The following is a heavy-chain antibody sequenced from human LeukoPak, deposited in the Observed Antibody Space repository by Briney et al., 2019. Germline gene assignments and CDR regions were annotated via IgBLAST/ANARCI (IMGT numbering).Heavy chain of an antibody. J-gene: IGHJ3*02. D-gene: IGHD1-26*01. CDR2: IIPIFGTA. CDR3: ARVKVGANDAFDI. V-gene: IGHV1-69*13. CDR1: GGTFSSYA. Sequence: ASVKVSCKASGGTFSSYAISWVRQAPGQGLEWMGGIIPIFGTANYAQKSQGRVTITADESTSTAYMELSSLRSEDTAVYYCARVKVGANDAFDIWGQGTMVTVSS.